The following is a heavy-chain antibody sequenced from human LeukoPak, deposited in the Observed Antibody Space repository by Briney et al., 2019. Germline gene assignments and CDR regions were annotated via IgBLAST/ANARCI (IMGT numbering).Heavy chain of an antibody. CDR1: GFTFTSSA. V-gene: IGHV1-58*02. Sequence: ASVKVSCKASGFTFTSSAIQWVRQARGQRLEWIGWIVVGSGNTNYAQKFQERVTITRDMSTSTAYMELSSLRSEDTAVYYCAAYLRVGDYYYYYGMDVWGQGTTVTVSS. CDR3: AAYLRVGDYYYYYGMDV. CDR2: IVVGSGNT. D-gene: IGHD3-10*01. J-gene: IGHJ6*02.